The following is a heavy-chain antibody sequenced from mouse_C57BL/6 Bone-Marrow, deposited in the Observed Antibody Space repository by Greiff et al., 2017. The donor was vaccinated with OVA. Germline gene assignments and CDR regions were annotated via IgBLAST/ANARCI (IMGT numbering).Heavy chain of an antibody. CDR2: IDPNRGGT. Sequence: QVQLQQPGAELVKPGASVKLSCKASGYTFTSYWMHWVKQRPGRGLEWIGRIDPNRGGTKYTEKFKSRATLTVDKPSSTAYMQLSSLTSEDSAVYYCARYYYSNYGGVWCAYWGQGTLVTVSA. CDR3: ARYYYSNYGGVWCAY. V-gene: IGHV1-72*01. CDR1: GYTFTSYW. J-gene: IGHJ3*01. D-gene: IGHD2-5*01.